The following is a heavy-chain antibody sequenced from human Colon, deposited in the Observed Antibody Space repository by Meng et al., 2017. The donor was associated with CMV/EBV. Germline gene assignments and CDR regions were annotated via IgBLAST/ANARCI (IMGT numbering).Heavy chain of an antibody. Sequence: GGSLRLSCVGSGFTFSNYAMSWVRQAPGKGLEWVSALSARSDSTNYAVSVKGRFTISRDNSKNTLYLEMNGLRAEDTAVYYCAKDSSSSSWPYYFDYWGQGTLVTVSS. D-gene: IGHD6-13*01. V-gene: IGHV3-23*01. J-gene: IGHJ4*02. CDR1: GFTFSNYA. CDR2: LSARSDST. CDR3: AKDSSSSSWPYYFDY.